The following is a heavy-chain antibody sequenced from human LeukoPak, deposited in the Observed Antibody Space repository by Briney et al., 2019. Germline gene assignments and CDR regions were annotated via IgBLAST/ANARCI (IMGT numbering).Heavy chain of an antibody. CDR3: ARYDWNPANYLDY. D-gene: IGHD1-1*01. Sequence: SETLSLTCNVSGGSIYGYYWSWIRQPPGQGLEWIGYIHYSGSTKYNPSLKSRVTILVDTSKNQFSLKLNSVTAADTAVYYCARYDWNPANYLDYWGQGNVVTVSS. CDR1: GGSIYGYY. CDR2: IHYSGST. V-gene: IGHV4-59*08. J-gene: IGHJ4*02.